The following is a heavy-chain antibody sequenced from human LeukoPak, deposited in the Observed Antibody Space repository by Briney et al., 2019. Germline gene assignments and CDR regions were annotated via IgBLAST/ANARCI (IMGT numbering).Heavy chain of an antibody. J-gene: IGHJ1*01. V-gene: IGHV4-4*07. CDR2: IYTSGST. CDR3: ARGTYGGNSEYFQH. Sequence: SETLSLTCTVSGGSISSYYWSWIRQPAGKGLEWIGRIYTSGSTNYNPSLKSRVTMSVDTSKNQFSLKLSSVTAADTAVYYCARGTYGGNSEYFQHWGQGTLVTVSS. D-gene: IGHD4-23*01. CDR1: GGSISSYY.